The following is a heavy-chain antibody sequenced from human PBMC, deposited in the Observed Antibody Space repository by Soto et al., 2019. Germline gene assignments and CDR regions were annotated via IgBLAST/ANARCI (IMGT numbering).Heavy chain of an antibody. J-gene: IGHJ3*02. V-gene: IGHV1-18*04. CDR3: ARIRTSHCAACPRYAFDI. Sequence: ASVKVSCKASGYTFTSYGISWVRQAPGQGLEWMGWISAYSGSTNYAQKLQGRVTMTTDTSTSTAYMELRSLRSDDTAVYYCARIRTSHCAACPRYAFDIWGQGTMVTVSS. D-gene: IGHD2-2*01. CDR1: GYTFTSYG. CDR2: ISAYSGST.